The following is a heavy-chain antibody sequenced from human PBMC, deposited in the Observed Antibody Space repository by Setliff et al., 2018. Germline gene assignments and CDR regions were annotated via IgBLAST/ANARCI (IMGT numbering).Heavy chain of an antibody. D-gene: IGHD2-2*01. V-gene: IGHV4-34*01. CDR1: GFTFDDYV. J-gene: IGHJ5*02. CDR2: INHIGST. Sequence: SETLRLSCAASGFTFDDYVMSWIRQPPGKGLEWIGEINHIGSTNYSPSLKSRVTISVDTSKNQFSLKLSSVTAADTAVYYCARGYCNSVGCFFAGRFDPWGQGTLVTVSS. CDR3: ARGYCNSVGCFFAGRFDP.